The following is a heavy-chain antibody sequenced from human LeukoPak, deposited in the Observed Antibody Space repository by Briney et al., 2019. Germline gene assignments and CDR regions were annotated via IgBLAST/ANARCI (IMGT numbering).Heavy chain of an antibody. Sequence: PGGSLRLSCAASGFTFSSYGMSWVRQAPGKGLEWVSAISGSGGSTYYADSVKGRFTISRDNSKNTLYLQMNSLRAEDTAVYYCAKGGYSSSWVDYWGQGTLVTVSS. J-gene: IGHJ4*02. D-gene: IGHD6-13*01. V-gene: IGHV3-23*01. CDR3: AKGGYSSSWVDY. CDR1: GFTFSSYG. CDR2: ISGSGGST.